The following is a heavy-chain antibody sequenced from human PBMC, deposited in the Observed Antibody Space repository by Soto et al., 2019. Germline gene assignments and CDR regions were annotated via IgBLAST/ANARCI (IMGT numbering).Heavy chain of an antibody. D-gene: IGHD3-10*01. Sequence: QVQLVESGGGVVQPGRSLRLSCAASGFTFSRYGMHWVRQAPGKGLEWVAVIWYDGSNKYYADSVKGRFTIYRHNSKNPLYPQMNSLRAENTAVYYCARDTARALVRIYYGMDVWGQGTTVTVSS. V-gene: IGHV3-33*01. CDR1: GFTFSRYG. J-gene: IGHJ6*02. CDR3: ARDTARALVRIYYGMDV. CDR2: IWYDGSNK.